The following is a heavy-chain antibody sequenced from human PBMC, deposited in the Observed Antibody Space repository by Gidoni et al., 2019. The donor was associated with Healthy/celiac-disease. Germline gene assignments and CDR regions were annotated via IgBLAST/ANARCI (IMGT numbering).Heavy chain of an antibody. CDR3: ARGRYDLNWFDP. CDR1: GGSFSCYY. J-gene: IGHJ5*02. Sequence: VQLQQWGAGLLKPSETLSLTCAVYGGSFSCYYWRWIRQPPGTGLEWIGEIHHSGSNNYNPSLKSRVTISVDTSKNQFSLKLSSVTAADTAVYYCARGRYDLNWFDPWGQGTLVTVSS. V-gene: IGHV4-34*01. CDR2: IHHSGSN. D-gene: IGHD3-3*01.